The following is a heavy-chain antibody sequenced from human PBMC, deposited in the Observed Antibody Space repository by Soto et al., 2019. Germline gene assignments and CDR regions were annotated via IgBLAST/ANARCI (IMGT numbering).Heavy chain of an antibody. CDR2: ISSSSSYI. CDR1: GFTFSSYS. Sequence: KPGGSLRLSCAASGFTFSSYSMNWVRQAPGKGLEWVSSISSSSSYIYYADSVKGRFTISRDNAKNSLYLQMNSLRAEDTAVYYCARDRGDGLWPYQFDYWGQGTLVTVSS. D-gene: IGHD2-2*01. CDR3: ARDRGDGLWPYQFDY. J-gene: IGHJ4*02. V-gene: IGHV3-21*01.